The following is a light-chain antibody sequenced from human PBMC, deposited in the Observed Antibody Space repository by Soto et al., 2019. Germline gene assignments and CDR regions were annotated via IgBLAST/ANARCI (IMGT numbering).Light chain of an antibody. CDR2: EVT. V-gene: IGLV2-8*01. CDR1: SSDVGGYNY. J-gene: IGLJ1*01. CDR3: CSHAGDNSSV. Sequence: QSALTQPPSASGSPGQSVTISCTGTSSDVGGYNYVSWYQQHPGKAPKLMIYEVTKRPSGVPDRFSVSKSGNTASLTVSGHQAEDEADDFWCSHAGDNSSVFGTGTKVTVL.